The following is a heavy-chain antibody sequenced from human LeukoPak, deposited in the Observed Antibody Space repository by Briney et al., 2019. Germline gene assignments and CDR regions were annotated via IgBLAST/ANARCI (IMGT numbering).Heavy chain of an antibody. V-gene: IGHV1-18*01. CDR3: ASPFYYDRGDAFDI. Sequence: ASVKVSCKASGYTFTRYGISWVRQAPGQGLEWMGWISAYNGNTNYAQKLQGRVTMTTDTSTSTAYMELRSLRSDDTAVYYCASPFYYDRGDAFDIWGQGTMVTVSS. D-gene: IGHD3-3*01. CDR1: GYTFTRYG. CDR2: ISAYNGNT. J-gene: IGHJ3*02.